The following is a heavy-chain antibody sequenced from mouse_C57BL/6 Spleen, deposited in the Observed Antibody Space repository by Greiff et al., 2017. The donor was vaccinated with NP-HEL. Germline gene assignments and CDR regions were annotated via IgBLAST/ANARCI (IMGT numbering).Heavy chain of an antibody. CDR1: GFTFSNYW. D-gene: IGHD2-4*01. J-gene: IGHJ3*01. CDR3: TVPYDYDGWFAY. CDR2: IRLKSDNYAT. V-gene: IGHV6-3*01. Sequence: EVKVVESGGGLVQPGGSMKLSCVASGFTFSNYWMNWVRQSPEKGLEWVAQIRLKSDNYATHYAESVKGRFTISRDDSKSSVYLQMNNLRAEDTGIYYCTVPYDYDGWFAYWGQGTLVTVSA.